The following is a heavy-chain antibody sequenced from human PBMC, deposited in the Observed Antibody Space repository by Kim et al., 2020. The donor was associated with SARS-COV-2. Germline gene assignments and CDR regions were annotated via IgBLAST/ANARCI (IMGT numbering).Heavy chain of an antibody. V-gene: IGHV4-39*01. J-gene: IGHJ4*02. CDR3: ARLPSGTIYYFDY. Sequence: DYNPSRGIRVTMFVDTSKTQFSRKLNSVTAAETSVYYCARLPSGTIYYFDYWGQGTLVTVSS. D-gene: IGHD1-1*01.